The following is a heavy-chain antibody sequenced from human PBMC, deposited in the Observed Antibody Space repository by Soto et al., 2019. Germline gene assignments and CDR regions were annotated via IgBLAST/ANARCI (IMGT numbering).Heavy chain of an antibody. D-gene: IGHD4-17*01. V-gene: IGHV3-64D*08. Sequence: GGSRRLSCSASGFTFSSYAMHWVRQAPGKGLEYVSAISSNGGSTYYADSVKGRFTISRDNSKNTLYLQMSSLRAEDTAVYYCVKPRLNYGGVPFDYWGQGTLVTVSS. J-gene: IGHJ4*02. CDR1: GFTFSSYA. CDR2: ISSNGGST. CDR3: VKPRLNYGGVPFDY.